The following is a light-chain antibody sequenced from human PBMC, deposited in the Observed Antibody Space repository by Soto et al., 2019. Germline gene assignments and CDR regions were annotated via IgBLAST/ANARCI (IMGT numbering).Light chain of an antibody. V-gene: IGLV2-8*01. CDR1: SSDVGGYNY. CDR3: ISYAGSNNLV. Sequence: QSALTQPPSASGSPGQSVTISCTGTSSDVGGYNYVSWYQQHPGKAPKLMIYEVSKRPSGVPDRFSGSMSGNTASLTVSGLQGEDEADYYCISYAGSNNLVFVGVTKVTVL. CDR2: EVS. J-gene: IGLJ2*01.